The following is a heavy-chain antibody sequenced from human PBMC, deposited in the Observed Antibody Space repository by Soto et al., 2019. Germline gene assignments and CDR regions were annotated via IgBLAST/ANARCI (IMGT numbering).Heavy chain of an antibody. V-gene: IGHV3-23*01. D-gene: IGHD6-19*01. CDR2: ISCCGGSA. Sequence: EVQLLESGGGVVQPGGSLRLSCVASEFNFKKFAMAWVRQAAGEGLEWVSGISCCGGSASYADSVKGRFSIAREDSKNTVSLQLNSLRVEDTAQYYCSKADGQQWLIPHLDNWGQGTLVTVS. CDR3: SKADGQQWLIPHLDN. CDR1: EFNFKKFA. J-gene: IGHJ4*02.